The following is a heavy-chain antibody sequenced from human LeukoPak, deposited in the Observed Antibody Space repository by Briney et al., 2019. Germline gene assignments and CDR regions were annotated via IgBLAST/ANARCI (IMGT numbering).Heavy chain of an antibody. V-gene: IGHV3-23*01. J-gene: IGHJ3*02. CDR1: GFTFSSYA. CDR2: ISGSGGST. Sequence: GGSLRLSCAASGFTFSSYAMSWVRQAPGKGLEWVSAISGSGGSTYYADSVKGRFTISRDNSKNTLYLQLNSLRAGDTAVYYCARALRDAFDIWGQGTMVTVSS. CDR3: ARALRDAFDI.